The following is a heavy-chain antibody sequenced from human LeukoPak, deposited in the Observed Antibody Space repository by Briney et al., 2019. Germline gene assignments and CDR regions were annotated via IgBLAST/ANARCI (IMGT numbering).Heavy chain of an antibody. V-gene: IGHV3-7*01. Sequence: GGSLRLSCAASGFTFSSYWMSWVRQAPGKGLEWVANIKQDGSEKYYVDSVKGRFTISRDNAKNSLYLQMNSLRAEDTAVYYCARGHRVFEWHDYGDYVDTVVTPVEDAFDIWGKGTMVTVSS. D-gene: IGHD4-17*01. CDR1: GFTFSSYW. J-gene: IGHJ3*02. CDR2: IKQDGSEK. CDR3: ARGHRVFEWHDYGDYVDTVVTPVEDAFDI.